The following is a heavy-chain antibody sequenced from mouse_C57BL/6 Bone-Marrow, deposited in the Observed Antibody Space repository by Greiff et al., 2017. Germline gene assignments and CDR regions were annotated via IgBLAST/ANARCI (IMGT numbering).Heavy chain of an antibody. D-gene: IGHD1-1*02. CDR2: IDPSDSYT. CDR1: GYTFTSYW. V-gene: IGHV1-69*01. Sequence: VQLQQPGAELVMPGASVKLSCKASGYTFTSYWMHWVKQRPGPGLEWIGEIDPSDSYTNYNQKFKGKSTLTVDKSSSTAYMQLSSLTSEDSAVYYCAREVGGGFAYWGQGTLVTVSA. CDR3: AREVGGGFAY. J-gene: IGHJ3*01.